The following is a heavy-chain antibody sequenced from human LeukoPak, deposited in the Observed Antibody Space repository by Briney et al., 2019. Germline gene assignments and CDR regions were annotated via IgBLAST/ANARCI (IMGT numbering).Heavy chain of an antibody. D-gene: IGHD6-13*01. V-gene: IGHV3-9*01. J-gene: IGHJ4*02. CDR3: AKDKYSSSLSEFDY. CDR2: ISWNSNSI. Sequence: PGGSLRLSCAASGFSFDDHAMHRVRQAPGKGLEWVSGISWNSNSIGYADSVKGRFTISRDNAKNSLYLQMNSLTSEDTALYYCAKDKYSSSLSEFDYWGQGTLVTVSS. CDR1: GFSFDDHA.